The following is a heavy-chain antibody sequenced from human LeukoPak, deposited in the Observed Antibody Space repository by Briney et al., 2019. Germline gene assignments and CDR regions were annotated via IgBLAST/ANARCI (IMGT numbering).Heavy chain of an antibody. CDR3: ARDPSDAYNPEPGY. D-gene: IGHD5-24*01. V-gene: IGHV3-48*02. CDR2: ISGMSSTI. CDR1: GFTFRSYS. J-gene: IGHJ4*02. Sequence: TGGSLRLSCAASGFTFRSYSMNWVRQAPGKGLEWVSFISGMSSTIYYADSVKGRFTTSRDNAKNSVYLQMNSLRDEDTAVYYCARDPSDAYNPEPGYWGQGTLVTVSS.